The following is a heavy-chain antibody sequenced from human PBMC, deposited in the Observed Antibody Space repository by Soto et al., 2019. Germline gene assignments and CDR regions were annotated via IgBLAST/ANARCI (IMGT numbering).Heavy chain of an antibody. Sequence: GGSLRLSCAASGFTFSSYGMHWVRQAPGKGLEWVAVISYDGSNKYYADSVKGRFTISRDNSKNTLYLQMNSLRAEDTAVYYCAKDSGPSVAGNGAPYGMDVWGQGTTVTVSS. D-gene: IGHD6-19*01. CDR2: ISYDGSNK. V-gene: IGHV3-30*18. J-gene: IGHJ6*02. CDR3: AKDSGPSVAGNGAPYGMDV. CDR1: GFTFSSYG.